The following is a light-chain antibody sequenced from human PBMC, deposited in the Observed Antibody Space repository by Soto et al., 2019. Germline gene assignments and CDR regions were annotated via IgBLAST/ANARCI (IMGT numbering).Light chain of an antibody. J-gene: IGLJ2*01. CDR3: SSYAGSNNLV. CDR1: NSDIGDYNY. CDR2: EVS. Sequence: QSALTQPPSASGSPGQSVTISCTGTNSDIGDYNYVSWYQRHPGKAPKLMIYEVSKRPSGVPDRFSGSKSGNTASLTVSGLQAEDEADYYCSSYAGSNNLVFGGGTKLTVL. V-gene: IGLV2-8*01.